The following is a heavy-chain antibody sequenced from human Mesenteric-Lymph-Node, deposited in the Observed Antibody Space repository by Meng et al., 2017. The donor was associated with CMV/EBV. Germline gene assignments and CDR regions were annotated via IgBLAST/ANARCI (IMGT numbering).Heavy chain of an antibody. J-gene: IGHJ6*02. Sequence: GGSLRLSCAASGFTFSIYWMHWVRQAPGKGLEWVSTIRTGGDGGGDSTYYADSVKGRFTISRDNSKRTLYLQMNALRAEDTAIYYCANLCGGDCYYYYYGMDVWGQGTTVTVSS. D-gene: IGHD2-21*01. V-gene: IGHV3-23*01. CDR2: IRTGGDGGGDST. CDR1: GFTFSIYW. CDR3: ANLCGGDCYYYYYGMDV.